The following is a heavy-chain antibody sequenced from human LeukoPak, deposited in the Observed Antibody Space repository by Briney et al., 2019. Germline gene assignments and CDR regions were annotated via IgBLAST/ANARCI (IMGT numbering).Heavy chain of an antibody. J-gene: IGHJ4*02. CDR1: GYTFTSYY. Sequence: ASVKVSCKASGYTFTSYYMRWVRQAPGEGLEWMGIINPRGAGTTYAQIFQGRITMTRDTSTSTVYMELSSLRSEDTAVYYCARAYCGGDCFSYYFNYWGQGTLVTVSS. CDR2: INPRGAGT. CDR3: ARAYCGGDCFSYYFNY. V-gene: IGHV1-46*03. D-gene: IGHD2-21*01.